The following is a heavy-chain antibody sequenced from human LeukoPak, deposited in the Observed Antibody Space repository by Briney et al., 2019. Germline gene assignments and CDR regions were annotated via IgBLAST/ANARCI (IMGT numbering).Heavy chain of an antibody. J-gene: IGHJ4*02. CDR1: GYTLTNYY. Sequence: ASVNVSCKASGYTLTNYYMHWVRQAPGEGLEWMGMINPSGGSTTYAQKFQGRVTMTRDTSTSTVYMELSSLRSEDTAVYYCARVPYCSNGICYTHYYCDYWGQGTLVTVSS. CDR3: ARVPYCSNGICYTHYYCDY. V-gene: IGHV1-46*01. D-gene: IGHD2-8*01. CDR2: INPSGGST.